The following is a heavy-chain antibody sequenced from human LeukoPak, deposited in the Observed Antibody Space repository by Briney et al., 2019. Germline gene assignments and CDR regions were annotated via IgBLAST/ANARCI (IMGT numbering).Heavy chain of an antibody. V-gene: IGHV3-53*01. J-gene: IGHJ4*02. Sequence: GGSLRLSCAASGFDVSNHYLNWVRDAPGKGLEWVSIIQSAGNTYYADSVKGRFTISRDDSKNTLYLQINSLRVEDTAIYYCARMLFCSGGSCQDHWGQGTRVTVSS. CDR3: ARMLFCSGGSCQDH. CDR1: GFDVSNHY. CDR2: IQSAGNT. D-gene: IGHD2-15*01.